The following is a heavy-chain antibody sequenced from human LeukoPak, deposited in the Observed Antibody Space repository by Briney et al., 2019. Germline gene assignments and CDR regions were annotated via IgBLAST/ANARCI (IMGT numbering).Heavy chain of an antibody. CDR3: ARAPRRVRGVIIGWFDP. CDR2: INHSGST. CDR1: GGSSSGYY. V-gene: IGHV4-34*01. D-gene: IGHD3-10*01. J-gene: IGHJ5*02. Sequence: PSQTLSLTCAVYGGSSSGYYWSWIRQPPGKGLEWIGEINHSGSTNYSPSLKSRVTISVDTSKNQFSLKMSSVTAADTAVYYCARAPRRVRGVIIGWFDPWGQGTLVTVSS.